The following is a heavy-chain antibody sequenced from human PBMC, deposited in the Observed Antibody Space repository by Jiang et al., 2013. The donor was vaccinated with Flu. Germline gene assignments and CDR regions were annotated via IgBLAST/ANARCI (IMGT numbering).Heavy chain of an antibody. CDR3: ARGISSSGHDY. Sequence: LLKPSETLSLNCAVSGYSISSGFYWGWIRQSPGKGLEWIASIYRSGATYYNPSLKSRVTISIDTSKNQFSLKLSSVTAADTAVYYCARGISSSGHDYWGQGTLVTVSS. V-gene: IGHV4-38-2*01. J-gene: IGHJ4*02. D-gene: IGHD6-6*01. CDR1: GYSISSGFY. CDR2: IYRSGAT.